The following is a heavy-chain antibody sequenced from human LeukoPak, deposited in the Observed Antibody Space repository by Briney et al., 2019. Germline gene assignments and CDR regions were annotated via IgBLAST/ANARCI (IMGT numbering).Heavy chain of an antibody. CDR2: IWYDGSNK. Sequence: GGSLRLSCAASGFTFSSYGMHWVRQAPGKGLEWVAVIWYDGSNKYYADSVKGRFTISRDNSKNTLYLQMNSLRAEDTAVYYCASSVDYGDNAYYFDYGGQGTLVTVSS. V-gene: IGHV3-33*01. CDR3: ASSVDYGDNAYYFDY. CDR1: GFTFSSYG. D-gene: IGHD4-23*01. J-gene: IGHJ4*02.